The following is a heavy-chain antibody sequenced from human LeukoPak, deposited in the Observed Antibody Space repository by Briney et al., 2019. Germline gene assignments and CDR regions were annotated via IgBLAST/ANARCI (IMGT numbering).Heavy chain of an antibody. CDR3: AREMATILGGAFDI. J-gene: IGHJ3*02. CDR1: GFTFSSYS. D-gene: IGHD5-24*01. Sequence: GGSLRLSCAASGFTFSSYSMNWVRQAPGKGLEWVSSISSSSSYIYYADSVKGRFTISRDNSKNTLYLQLNSLRAEDTAVYYCAREMATILGGAFDIWGQGTMVTVSS. V-gene: IGHV3-21*01. CDR2: ISSSSSYI.